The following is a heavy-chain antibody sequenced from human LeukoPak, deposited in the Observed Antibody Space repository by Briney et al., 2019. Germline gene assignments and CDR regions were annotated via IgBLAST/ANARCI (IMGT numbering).Heavy chain of an antibody. CDR2: ISYDGSNK. J-gene: IGHJ4*02. V-gene: IGHV3-30*04. CDR3: ARVGYSSGWYADY. CDR1: GFTFSSYA. Sequence: GGSLRLSCAASGFTFSSYAMHWVRQAPGKGLERVAVISYDGSNKYYADSVKGRFTISRDNSKNTLYLQMNSLRAEDTAVYYCARVGYSSGWYADYWGQGTLVTVSS. D-gene: IGHD6-19*01.